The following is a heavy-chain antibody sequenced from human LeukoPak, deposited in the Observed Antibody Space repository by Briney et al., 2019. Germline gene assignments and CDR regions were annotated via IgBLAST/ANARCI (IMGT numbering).Heavy chain of an antibody. V-gene: IGHV4-31*11. J-gene: IGHJ5*02. CDR1: GGSFSGYY. CDR2: IYYSGST. CDR3: ARDRKNLNWFDP. Sequence: PSETLSLTCAVYGGSFSGYYWSWIRQHPGKGLEWIGYIYYSGSTYYNPSLKSRVTISVDTSKNQFSLKLSSVTAADTAVYYCARDRKNLNWFDPWGQGTLVTVSS.